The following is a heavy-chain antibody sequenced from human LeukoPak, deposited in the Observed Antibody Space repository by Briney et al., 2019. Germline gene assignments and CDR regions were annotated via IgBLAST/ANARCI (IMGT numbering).Heavy chain of an antibody. CDR2: ISGSGDST. CDR1: GFTSGCCG. V-gene: IGHV3-23*01. CDR3: AARPTSAAVAPSDY. J-gene: IGHJ4*02. Sequence: GGSLRLSCAASGFTSGCCGMSWVRQVPGRGLEWVSGISGSGDSTHYADSVKGRFTISRDNSKNTLYLQMNSLRAEDTATYYCAARPTSAAVAPSDYWGRGTLVTVSS. D-gene: IGHD6-19*01.